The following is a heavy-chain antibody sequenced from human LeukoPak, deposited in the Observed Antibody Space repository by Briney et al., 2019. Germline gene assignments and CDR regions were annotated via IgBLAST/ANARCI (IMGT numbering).Heavy chain of an antibody. CDR1: GFTFDDYA. CDR2: ISWNSGSI. V-gene: IGHV3-9*01. J-gene: IGHJ4*02. D-gene: IGHD3-3*01. CDR3: VKGSIFGVVTNFDY. Sequence: QSGGSLRLSCAASGFTFDDYAMHWVRQAPGKGLEWVSGISWNSGSIGYADSVKGRFTISRDNAKNSLYLQMNSLRAEDTALYYCVKGSIFGVVTNFDYWGQGTLVTVSS.